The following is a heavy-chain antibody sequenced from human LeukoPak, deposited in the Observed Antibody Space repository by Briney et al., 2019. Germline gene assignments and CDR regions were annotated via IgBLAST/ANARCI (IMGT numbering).Heavy chain of an antibody. Sequence: GGSLRLSCAPSGFTFSSSNMHWVRQSPGRGLEWVALVSYDGTKTYYGESVKGRFTVSRDNSKNMLFLQMNSLSAEDTAIYYCEREWFGESNWGQGARVTVSS. V-gene: IGHV3-30*04. D-gene: IGHD3-10*01. J-gene: IGHJ4*02. CDR3: EREWFGESN. CDR1: GFTFSSSN. CDR2: VSYDGTKT.